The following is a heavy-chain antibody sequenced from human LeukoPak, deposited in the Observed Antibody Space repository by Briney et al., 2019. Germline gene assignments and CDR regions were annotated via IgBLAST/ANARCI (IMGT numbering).Heavy chain of an antibody. J-gene: IGHJ3*02. CDR2: IYYSGST. CDR1: GGSISSSTYY. CDR3: ARPLSGSSSWHGDAFDI. V-gene: IGHV4-39*01. Sequence: SETLSLTCTVSGGSISSSTYYWGWIRQPPGKGLEWIGRIYYSGSTYYNASLKSRVTISADTSKNQFPLKLSSVTAADTAVYYCARPLSGSSSWHGDAFDIWGQGTMVTVSS. D-gene: IGHD6-13*01.